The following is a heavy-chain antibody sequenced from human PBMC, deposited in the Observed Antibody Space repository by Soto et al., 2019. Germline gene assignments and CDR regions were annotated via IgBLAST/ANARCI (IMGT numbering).Heavy chain of an antibody. CDR3: ARGRGGYYYYALDV. V-gene: IGHV4-38-2*01. Sequence: SETLSLTCAVSGYSISSGYYWGWIRQPPGKGLEWIGSIYQSGSTYYNPSLKSRVTISVDTSKNQFSLKLSSVTAADTAMYYCARGRGGYYYYALDVWGQGTTVTV. D-gene: IGHD3-10*01. J-gene: IGHJ6*02. CDR1: GYSISSGYY. CDR2: IYQSGST.